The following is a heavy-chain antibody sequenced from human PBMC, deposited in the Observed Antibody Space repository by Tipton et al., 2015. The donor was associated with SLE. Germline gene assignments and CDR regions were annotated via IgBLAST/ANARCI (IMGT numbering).Heavy chain of an antibody. V-gene: IGHV4-59*01. CDR1: GGSISSYY. Sequence: TLSLTCTVSGGSISSYYWSWIRQSPGKGLEWIGNIFYSGITNDNPSLKSRITISVDSFKNQFSLRLNSVTAADTAIYYCASLRFYGDYDLGRWGQGAPVTVSS. CDR2: IFYSGIT. CDR3: ASLRFYGDYDLGR. D-gene: IGHD4-17*01. J-gene: IGHJ4*02.